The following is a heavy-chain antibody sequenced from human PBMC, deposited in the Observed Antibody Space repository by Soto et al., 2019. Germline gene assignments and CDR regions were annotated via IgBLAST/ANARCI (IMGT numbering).Heavy chain of an antibody. D-gene: IGHD5-18*01. CDR3: ARGETAMAGDY. V-gene: IGHV4-31*03. CDR1: GGSISSGGYY. CDR2: IYYSGST. J-gene: IGHJ4*02. Sequence: QVQLQESGPGLVKPSQTLSLTCTVSGGSISSGGYYWSWIRQHPGKGLEWIGYIYYSGSTYYNPSLKSRVTISVDTSKHPCSLKLSSVTAADTAVYYCARGETAMAGDYWGQGTLVTVSS.